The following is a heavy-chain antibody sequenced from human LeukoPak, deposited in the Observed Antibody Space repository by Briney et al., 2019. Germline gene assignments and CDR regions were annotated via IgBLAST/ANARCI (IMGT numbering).Heavy chain of an antibody. V-gene: IGHV1-18*01. Sequence: ASVKVSCKASGYTFTSYGISWVRQAPGQGLEWMGWISAYNGNTNYAQKLQGRVTMTTDTSTSTAYMELRSLRSDDTAVYYCARAKDTAMAYGMDVWGQGTTVTVSS. CDR3: ARAKDTAMAYGMDV. J-gene: IGHJ6*02. CDR2: ISAYNGNT. CDR1: GYTFTSYG. D-gene: IGHD5-18*01.